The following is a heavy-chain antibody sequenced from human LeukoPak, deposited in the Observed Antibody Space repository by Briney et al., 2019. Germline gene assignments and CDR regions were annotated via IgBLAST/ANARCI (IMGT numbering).Heavy chain of an antibody. CDR3: ARAPSMIVVVQDI. CDR1: GYTFTSYG. D-gene: IGHD3-22*01. Sequence: GASVNVSCKASGYTFTSYGISWVRQAPGQRLEWIGWISAYNGNTNYAQKLQGRVTMTTDTSTSTAYMELRSLRSDDTAVYYCARAPSMIVVVQDIWGQGTMVTVSS. CDR2: ISAYNGNT. V-gene: IGHV1-18*01. J-gene: IGHJ3*02.